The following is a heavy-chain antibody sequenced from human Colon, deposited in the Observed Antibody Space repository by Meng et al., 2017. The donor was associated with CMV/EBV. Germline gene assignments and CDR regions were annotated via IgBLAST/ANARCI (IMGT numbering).Heavy chain of an antibody. CDR3: AKDLGYFDSSGPLGYYGMDV. D-gene: IGHD3-22*01. CDR2: IIGNGGDT. CDR1: GFAFSSYA. V-gene: IGHV3-23*01. J-gene: IGHJ6*02. Sequence: GESLKISCAASGFAFSSYAMTWVRQPPGKGLQWVSRIIGNGGDTNYADSVKGRFTISRDNSKNTLYLQMNSLRAEDTAVYYCAKDLGYFDSSGPLGYYGMDVWGQGTTVTVSS.